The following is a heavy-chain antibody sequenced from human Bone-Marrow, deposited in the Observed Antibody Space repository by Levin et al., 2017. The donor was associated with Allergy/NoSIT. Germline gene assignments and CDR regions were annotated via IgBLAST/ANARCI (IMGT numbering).Heavy chain of an antibody. Sequence: HPGGSLRLSCAASGFTFSTYAMHWVRQAPGKGLEWVSLISYDVNNRYYADSVKGRFTISRDNSKNTLFLQMNSLRAEDTAVYFCARDRDLKRDYFYHYAMDVWGQGTTVTISS. D-gene: IGHD2-21*02. J-gene: IGHJ6*02. CDR3: ARDRDLKRDYFYHYAMDV. CDR2: ISYDVNNR. CDR1: GFTFSTYA. V-gene: IGHV3-30-3*01.